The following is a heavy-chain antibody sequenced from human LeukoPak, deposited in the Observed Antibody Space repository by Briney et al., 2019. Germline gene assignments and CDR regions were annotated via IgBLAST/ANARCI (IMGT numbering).Heavy chain of an antibody. CDR1: GFTFSNAW. J-gene: IGHJ3*02. CDR3: AKEASSATMTDAFDI. V-gene: IGHV3-23*01. D-gene: IGHD3-22*01. Sequence: GGSLRLSCAASGFTFSNAWMSWVRQAPGKGLEWVSGISGSGGSTYYADSVKGRFTISRDNSKNTLYLQMNSLRAEDTAVYYCAKEASSATMTDAFDIWGQGTMVTVSS. CDR2: ISGSGGST.